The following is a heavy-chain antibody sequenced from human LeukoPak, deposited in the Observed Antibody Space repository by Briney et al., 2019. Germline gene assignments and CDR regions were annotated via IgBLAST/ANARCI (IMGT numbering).Heavy chain of an antibody. J-gene: IGHJ5*02. CDR1: GGSISSGDYY. V-gene: IGHV4-30-4*08. Sequence: PSQTLSLTCTVSGGSISSGDYYWSWIRQPPGKGLEWIGYIYYSGSTYYNPSLKSRVTISVDTSKNQFPLKLSSVTAADTAVYYCAREAPRSLNGFDPWGQGTLVTVSS. D-gene: IGHD2-8*01. CDR2: IYYSGST. CDR3: AREAPRSLNGFDP.